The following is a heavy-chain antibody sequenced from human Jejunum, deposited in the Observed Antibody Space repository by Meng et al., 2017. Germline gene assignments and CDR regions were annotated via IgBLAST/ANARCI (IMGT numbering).Heavy chain of an antibody. CDR3: ARDRPTPDFLAVAGTFDY. D-gene: IGHD6-19*01. V-gene: IGHV4-31*03. CDR2: IYSSGTA. J-gene: IGHJ4*02. Sequence: QVQLQESGPGLVKPPQSLSLTCTVAGGSVSSAGYYWSWIRQLPGKGLEWIGYIYSSGTAYYNPSLKSRATISLDTSENQFSLKLSFVLAADTAVYYCARDRPTPDFLAVAGTFDYWGQGILVTVSS. CDR1: GGSVSSAGYY.